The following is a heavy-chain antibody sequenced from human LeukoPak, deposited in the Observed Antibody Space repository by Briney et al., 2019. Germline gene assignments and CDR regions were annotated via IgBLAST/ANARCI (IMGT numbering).Heavy chain of an antibody. CDR2: ICGSGTNT. J-gene: IGHJ4*02. D-gene: IGHD2-15*01. CDR1: GFSFSSYA. Sequence: GGSLRLSCAASGFSFSSYAMSWVHQAPGRGLEWVSAICGSGTNTYYADSVKGRFTISRDNSKNTLDLQMNSLRAEDTAVYYCAKAGGGNCFSSLDFWGQGTLVTVSS. CDR3: AKAGGGNCFSSLDF. V-gene: IGHV3-23*01.